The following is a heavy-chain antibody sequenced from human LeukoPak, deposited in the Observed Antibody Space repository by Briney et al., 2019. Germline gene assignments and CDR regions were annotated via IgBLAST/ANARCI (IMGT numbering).Heavy chain of an antibody. J-gene: IGHJ6*03. V-gene: IGHV3-30*18. D-gene: IGHD6-19*01. CDR1: GFTFSSYG. CDR2: ISYDGSNK. Sequence: GGSLRLSCAASGFTFSSYGMHWVRQAPGKGLEWVAVISYDGSNKYYVDSVKGRFTISRDNSKNTLYLQMNSLRAEDTAVYYCAKGQQWLAYYYYMDVWGKGTTVTVSS. CDR3: AKGQQWLAYYYYMDV.